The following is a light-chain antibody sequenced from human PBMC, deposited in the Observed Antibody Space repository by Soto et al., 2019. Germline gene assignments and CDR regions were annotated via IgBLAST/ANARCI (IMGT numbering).Light chain of an antibody. CDR1: QSISSW. CDR2: KAS. Sequence: DIQMTQSPSTLSASVGDRVTITCRASQSISSWLAWYQQKPGKAPKLLIYKASSLESEVPSRFSGSGSGTEFTLTISSXQPDDFATYYCQQYNSYPWTFGQGTKVDIK. V-gene: IGKV1-5*03. CDR3: QQYNSYPWT. J-gene: IGKJ1*01.